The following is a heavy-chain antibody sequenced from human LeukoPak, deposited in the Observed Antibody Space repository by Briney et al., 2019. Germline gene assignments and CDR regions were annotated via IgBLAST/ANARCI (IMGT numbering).Heavy chain of an antibody. J-gene: IGHJ5*02. D-gene: IGHD6-13*01. CDR1: GCTFTSYA. CDR3: AREGYSSSWYDH. V-gene: IGHV1-3*01. Sequence: ASVKVSCKASGCTFTSYAMHWVRQAPGQRLEWMGWINAGNGNTKYSQKFQGRVIITRDTSASTAYMELSSLRSEDTAVHYCAREGYSSSWYDHWGQGTLVTVSS. CDR2: INAGNGNT.